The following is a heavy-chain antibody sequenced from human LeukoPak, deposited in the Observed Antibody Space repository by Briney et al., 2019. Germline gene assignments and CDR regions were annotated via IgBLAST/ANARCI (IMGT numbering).Heavy chain of an antibody. CDR3: ARDLVDNACDF. CDR1: GYTFTSYD. D-gene: IGHD2-8*01. V-gene: IGHV1-8*02. Sequence: ASVKVSCKASGYTFTSYDIIWLRQATGQGLEWMGWMNPNNGNTGYVQKLQGRLTMTRDTSVSTAYMELSSLRSEDTAVYYCARDLVDNACDFWGQGTLVTVSS. J-gene: IGHJ4*02. CDR2: MNPNNGNT.